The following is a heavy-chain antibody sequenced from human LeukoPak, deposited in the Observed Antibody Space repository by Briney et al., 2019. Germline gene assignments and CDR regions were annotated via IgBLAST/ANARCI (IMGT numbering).Heavy chain of an antibody. CDR1: GFTFSTYE. D-gene: IGHD2-15*01. V-gene: IGHV3-48*03. J-gene: IGHJ3*02. CDR2: IDSNSRTI. CDR3: VREYCRGGSCSDAFDI. Sequence: GGSLRLSCAASGFTFSTYEMDWVRQAPGKGLEWISYIDSNSRTIHYADSVRGRFTISRDNAKNSLFLQMNSLRAEDTAVYYCVREYCRGGSCSDAFDIWGQGTMVTVSS.